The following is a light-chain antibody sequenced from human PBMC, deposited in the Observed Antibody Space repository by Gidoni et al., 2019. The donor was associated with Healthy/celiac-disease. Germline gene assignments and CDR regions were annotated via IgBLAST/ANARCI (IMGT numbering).Light chain of an antibody. CDR2: GAS. J-gene: IGKJ2*01. Sequence: EIVLTQSPGTLSLSPGERATLSCRASQSRRGSYLAWYQQKPGQAPRLLIYGASSRATGIPDRFSGSGSGTDFTLTISRLEPEDFAVYYCQQYGSSPMYTFGQGTKLEIK. CDR1: QSRRGSY. V-gene: IGKV3-20*01. CDR3: QQYGSSPMYT.